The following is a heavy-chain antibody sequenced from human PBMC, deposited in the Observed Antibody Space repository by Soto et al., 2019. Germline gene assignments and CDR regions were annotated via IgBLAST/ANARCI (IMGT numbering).Heavy chain of an antibody. CDR2: IYYSGST. J-gene: IGHJ3*02. Sequence: QVQLQESGPGLVKPSETLSLTCTVSGGSISSYYWSWIRQPPGKGLEWIGYIYYSGSTNYNPSLKSRVTISVDTSKNQFSLKLSSVTAADTAVYYCARLTTVVTQTRANDAFDIWGQGTMVTVSS. CDR3: ARLTTVVTQTRANDAFDI. CDR1: GGSISSYY. V-gene: IGHV4-59*01. D-gene: IGHD4-17*01.